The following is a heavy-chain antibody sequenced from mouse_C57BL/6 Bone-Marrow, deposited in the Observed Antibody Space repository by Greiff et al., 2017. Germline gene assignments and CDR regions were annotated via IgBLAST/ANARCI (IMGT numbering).Heavy chain of an antibody. J-gene: IGHJ1*03. CDR2: IDPNSGGT. V-gene: IGHV1-72*01. CDR3: AREVGYYYGPYWYFDV. D-gene: IGHD1-1*01. Sequence: QVQLKQPGAELVKPGASVKLSCKASGYTFTSYWMHWVKQRPGRGLEWIGRIDPNSGGTKYNEKFKSKATLTVDKPSSTAYMQLSSLTSEDSAVYYCAREVGYYYGPYWYFDVWGTGTTVTVSS. CDR1: GYTFTSYW.